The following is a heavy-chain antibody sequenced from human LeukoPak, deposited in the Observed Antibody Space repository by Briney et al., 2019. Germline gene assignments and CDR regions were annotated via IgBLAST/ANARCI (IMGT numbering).Heavy chain of an antibody. CDR3: AKDPHYYGSGIYMDV. Sequence: PGGSLRLSCAASGFTFSSYWMSWVRQAPGKGLEWVANIKQDGSEKYYVDSVKGRFTISRDNSKNTLYLQMNSLRAEDTAVYYCAKDPHYYGSGIYMDVWGKGTTVTISS. CDR2: IKQDGSEK. J-gene: IGHJ6*03. D-gene: IGHD3-10*01. V-gene: IGHV3-7*01. CDR1: GFTFSSYW.